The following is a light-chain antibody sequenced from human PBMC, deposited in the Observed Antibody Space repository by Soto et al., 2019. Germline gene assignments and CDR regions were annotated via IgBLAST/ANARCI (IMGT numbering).Light chain of an antibody. CDR2: NVS. J-gene: IGKJ2*01. CDR1: QSLQYSDGNTY. V-gene: IGKV2-30*01. Sequence: DVVLTQSPLSLPVTLGQPASIASRSSQSLQYSDGNTYLNWFQQTPGQSPRRLIYNVSNRASGVPDRFSGSGSGTDFTLRISRVQAEDVGVYYCKQSNHWPPYTFGQGTKLEIK. CDR3: KQSNHWPPYT.